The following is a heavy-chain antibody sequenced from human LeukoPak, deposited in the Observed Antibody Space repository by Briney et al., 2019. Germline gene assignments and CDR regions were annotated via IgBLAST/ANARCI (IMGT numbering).Heavy chain of an antibody. D-gene: IGHD3-22*01. CDR3: ARADSSGYHAPCDY. Sequence: ASVKVSCKASGYTFTSYYMHWVRQAPGQGLEWMGIINTSGGSTSYAQKFQGRVTMTRDTSTRTVYLELSSLRSEDTAVYYCARADSSGYHAPCDYWGQGTLVTVSS. V-gene: IGHV1-46*01. CDR1: GYTFTSYY. CDR2: INTSGGST. J-gene: IGHJ4*02.